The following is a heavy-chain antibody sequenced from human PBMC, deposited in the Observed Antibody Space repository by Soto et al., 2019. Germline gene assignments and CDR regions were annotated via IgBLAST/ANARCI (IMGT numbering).Heavy chain of an antibody. CDR1: GFTFSSYG. CDR3: GRNGVLGGGQKLAGLAS. Sequence: QVQLVESGGGVVQPGRSLRLSCAASGFTFSSYGMHWVRQAPGKGLEWVAVIWYDGSNKYYADSVKGRFTISRDNSKNPGFRKRNGRGAGDRPVYYWGRNGVLGGGQKLAGLASGGQGTLVTVSP. D-gene: IGHD2-8*02. V-gene: IGHV3-33*01. CDR2: IWYDGSNK. J-gene: IGHJ4*02.